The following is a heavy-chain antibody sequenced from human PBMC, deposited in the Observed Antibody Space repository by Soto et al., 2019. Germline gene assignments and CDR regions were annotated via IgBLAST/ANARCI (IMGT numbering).Heavy chain of an antibody. CDR3: AREGRLTGTDGFDY. CDR1: GGTFSPYG. CDR2: IIPILDTT. Sequence: GASVKVSCKISGGTFSPYGVSWVRQAPGQGLEWMGMIIPILDTTNYAQKFQGRVTITADTSTSTAYMELSSLRSEDTAVYYCAREGRLTGTDGFDYWGQGTLVTVSS. J-gene: IGHJ4*02. V-gene: IGHV1-69*04. D-gene: IGHD1-20*01.